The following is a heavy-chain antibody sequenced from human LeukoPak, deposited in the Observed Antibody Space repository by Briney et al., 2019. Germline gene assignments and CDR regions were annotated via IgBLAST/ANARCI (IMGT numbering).Heavy chain of an antibody. V-gene: IGHV6-1*01. CDR3: ARDQRDGYNHYAFDI. Sequence: SQTLSLSCAISGGSVSSNSAAWNWIRQSPSRGLEWLGRTYYTSKWYNNYAVSVKGRITVNPDTSKNQFSLQLNSVTPEDTAVYYCARDQRDGYNHYAFDIWGQGTMVTVSS. J-gene: IGHJ3*02. D-gene: IGHD5-24*01. CDR2: TYYTSKWYN. CDR1: GGSVSSNSAA.